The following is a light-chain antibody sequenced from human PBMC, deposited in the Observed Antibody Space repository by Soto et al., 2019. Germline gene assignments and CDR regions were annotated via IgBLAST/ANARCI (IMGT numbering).Light chain of an antibody. CDR1: EGISNY. Sequence: DTQMTQSPSSLSASIGDRVTLTCRASEGISNYLAWYQQKPGKVPKLLIFGASTLQSGVSSRFSGSGYGTEFTLTIDSLQPEDVAIYYCQKYNSIPRTFGPGTKVDI. V-gene: IGKV1-27*01. J-gene: IGKJ3*01. CDR2: GAS. CDR3: QKYNSIPRT.